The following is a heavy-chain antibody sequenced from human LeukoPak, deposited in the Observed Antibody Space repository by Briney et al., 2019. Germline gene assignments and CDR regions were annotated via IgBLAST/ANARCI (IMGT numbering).Heavy chain of an antibody. CDR1: GGSISSYY. V-gene: IGHV4-59*08. Sequence: SETLSLTCAVSGGSISSYYWSWIRQPPGKGLEWIGYIYYSGSTNYNPSLKSRVTISVDTSKNQFSLKLSSVTAADTAVYYCARQAYNWFDPWGQGTLVTVSS. CDR2: IYYSGST. CDR3: ARQAYNWFDP. J-gene: IGHJ5*02.